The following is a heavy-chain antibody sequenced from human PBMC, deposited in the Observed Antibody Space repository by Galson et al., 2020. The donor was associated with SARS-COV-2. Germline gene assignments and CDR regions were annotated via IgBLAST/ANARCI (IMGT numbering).Heavy chain of an antibody. CDR1: GFTFSSYA. V-gene: IGHV3-30*04. J-gene: IGHJ4*02. D-gene: IGHD6-19*01. Sequence: GGSLRLSCAASGFTFSSYAMHWVRQDPGKGLEWVAVISYDGSNKYYADSVKGRFTISRDNSKNTLYLQMNSLRAEDTAVYYCASEGIAVVGTCFDYWGRGTLVTVSS. CDR2: ISYDGSNK. CDR3: ASEGIAVVGTCFDY.